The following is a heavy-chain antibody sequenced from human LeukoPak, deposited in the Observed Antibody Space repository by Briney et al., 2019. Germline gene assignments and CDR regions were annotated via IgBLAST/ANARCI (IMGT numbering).Heavy chain of an antibody. J-gene: IGHJ4*02. D-gene: IGHD5-12*01. Sequence: GLEWIGYIYYSGSTNYTPSLKSRVTISVDTSKNQSSLKLSSVTAADTAVYYCARADIVATIGDYWGQGTLVTVSS. V-gene: IGHV4-59*01. CDR2: IYYSGST. CDR3: ARADIVATIGDY.